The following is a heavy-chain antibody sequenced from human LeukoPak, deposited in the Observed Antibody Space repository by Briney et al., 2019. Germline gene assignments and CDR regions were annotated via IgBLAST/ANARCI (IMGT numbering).Heavy chain of an antibody. CDR1: GGSISSSSYY. CDR2: IYYSGST. CDR3: ATLSYYYDSSGYPFDI. D-gene: IGHD3-22*01. J-gene: IGHJ3*02. V-gene: IGHV4-39*01. Sequence: PSETLSLTCTVSGGSISSSSYYWGWIRQPPGKGLEWIGSIYYSGSTYYNPSLKSRVTISVDTSKNQFSLKLSSVTAEDTAVYYCATLSYYYDSSGYPFDIWGQGTMVTVSS.